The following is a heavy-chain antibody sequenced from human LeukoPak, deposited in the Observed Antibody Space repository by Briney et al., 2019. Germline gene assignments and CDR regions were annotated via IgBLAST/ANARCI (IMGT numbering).Heavy chain of an antibody. CDR2: ISAYNGNT. Sequence: GASVKVSSKASGYTFTSYGISWVRQAPGQGLEWMGWISAYNGNTNYAQKLQGRVTMTTDTSTSTAYMELRSLRSDDTAVYYCARRYYYDNSGYYYLDYWGQGTLVTVSS. CDR1: GYTFTSYG. CDR3: ARRYYYDNSGYYYLDY. D-gene: IGHD3-22*01. V-gene: IGHV1-18*01. J-gene: IGHJ4*02.